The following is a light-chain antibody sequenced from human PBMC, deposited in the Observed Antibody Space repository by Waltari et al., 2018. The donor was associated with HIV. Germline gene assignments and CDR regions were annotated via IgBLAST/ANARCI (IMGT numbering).Light chain of an antibody. CDR3: NSFTSSTTYV. CDR1: SSDVGGYNR. V-gene: IGLV2-18*02. J-gene: IGLJ1*01. Sequence: QSALTQPPSVSGSPGQSVTISCTGTSSDVGGYNRVTWYQQPPGTVPKVTIYEVSNRPSGVPDRFSGSKSGNTASLTISGLQAEDEADYYCNSFTSSTTYVFGTGTKVTVL. CDR2: EVS.